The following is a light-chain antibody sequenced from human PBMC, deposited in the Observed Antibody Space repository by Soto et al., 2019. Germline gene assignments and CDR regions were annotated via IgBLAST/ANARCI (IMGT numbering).Light chain of an antibody. V-gene: IGLV2-8*01. J-gene: IGLJ1*01. CDR3: SSYGGSNTFGV. Sequence: QSVLTQPPSASGSPGQSVTISCTGTSSDVGGYNYVSWYQQHPGKAPKLMIYEVSKRPSGVPDRFSGSKSGNTASLTVSGLQADDEADSYCSSYGGSNTFGVFGTGTKVTVL. CDR2: EVS. CDR1: SSDVGGYNY.